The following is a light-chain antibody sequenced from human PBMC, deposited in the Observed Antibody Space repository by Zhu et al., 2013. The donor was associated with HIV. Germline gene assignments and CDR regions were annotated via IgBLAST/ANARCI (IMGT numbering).Light chain of an antibody. V-gene: IGKV1-5*03. J-gene: IGKJ4*01. CDR2: RAS. CDR3: QQANSFPLT. Sequence: DTQMTQSPSTLSASVGDRVTITCRASQSVSSWLSWYQQKPGKVPRLLIYRASILESGVPSRFSGSGSGTEFTLTIDSLQPDDFATYYCQQANSFPLTFGGGTKVEIK. CDR1: QSVSSW.